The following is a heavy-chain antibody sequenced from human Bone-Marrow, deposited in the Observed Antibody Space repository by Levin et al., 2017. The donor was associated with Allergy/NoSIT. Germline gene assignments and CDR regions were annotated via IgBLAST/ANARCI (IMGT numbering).Heavy chain of an antibody. D-gene: IGHD6-13*01. V-gene: IGHV1-69*13. CDR2: IIPMFGTT. CDR1: GGTFSGYA. CDR3: ARDGYGSSYYHREYGMDV. J-gene: IGHJ6*02. Sequence: ASVKVSCRASGGTFSGYAFSWVRQAPGQGLEWMGGIIPMFGTTNYAQKFQGRVTITADESTSTIYMALSSLRSEDTAFYYCARDGYGSSYYHREYGMDVWGQGTTVTVSS.